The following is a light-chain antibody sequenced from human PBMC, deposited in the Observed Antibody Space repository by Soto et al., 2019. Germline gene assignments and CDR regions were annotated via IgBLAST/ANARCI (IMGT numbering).Light chain of an antibody. CDR2: AAS. V-gene: IGKV1-5*01. J-gene: IGKJ1*01. CDR1: QTISSW. Sequence: SQMTQSPSTLSASVEDGVTTTGRASQTISSWLAWYQQKPGKAPKLLIYAASTLESGVSSRFSGRGSGTEFTLTINSLQPEDFATYYCQQYKSYLRTFAQGTKVDIK. CDR3: QQYKSYLRT.